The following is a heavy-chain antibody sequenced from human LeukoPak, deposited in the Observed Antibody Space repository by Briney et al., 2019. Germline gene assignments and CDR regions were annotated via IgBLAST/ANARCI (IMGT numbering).Heavy chain of an antibody. CDR2: ISVGGANT. J-gene: IGHJ4*02. V-gene: IGHV3-23*01. Sequence: GGSLRLSCAASGFTFSIYAMSWVRQAPGKGLGWVSTISVGGANTYYADSVNGRLTISRDNSRNTLYLQMNSLRADDMAVYDWAKGSERYYFDYWGQGTLVTVSS. CDR3: AKGSERYYFDY. D-gene: IGHD1-14*01. CDR1: GFTFSIYA.